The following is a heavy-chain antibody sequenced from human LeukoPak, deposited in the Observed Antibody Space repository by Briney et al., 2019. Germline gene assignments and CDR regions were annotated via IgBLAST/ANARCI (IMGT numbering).Heavy chain of an antibody. CDR3: ARDPWYYDSSGI. Sequence: SQTLSLTCTVSGGSISSGSYYWSWIRQPAGKGREWIGRIYTSGSTNYNPSLKSRVTISVDTSKNQFSLKLSSVTAADTAVYYYARDPWYYDSSGIWGQGTTVTVSS. CDR1: GGSISSGSYY. CDR2: IYTSGST. V-gene: IGHV4-61*02. J-gene: IGHJ3*02. D-gene: IGHD3-22*01.